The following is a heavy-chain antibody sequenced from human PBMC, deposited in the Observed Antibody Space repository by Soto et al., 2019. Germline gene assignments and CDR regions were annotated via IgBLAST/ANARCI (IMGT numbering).Heavy chain of an antibody. Sequence: GASVKVSCKASGYSFTNYGISWVRQAPGQGLEWMGWISAYNANTNYAQKLQGRVTMTTDTSTSTAYMELRSLRSDDTAVYYCARVGECSSTSCRYYYYYGMDVWGQGTTVTVSS. V-gene: IGHV1-18*01. CDR3: ARVGECSSTSCRYYYYYGMDV. CDR1: GYSFTNYG. D-gene: IGHD2-2*01. CDR2: ISAYNANT. J-gene: IGHJ6*02.